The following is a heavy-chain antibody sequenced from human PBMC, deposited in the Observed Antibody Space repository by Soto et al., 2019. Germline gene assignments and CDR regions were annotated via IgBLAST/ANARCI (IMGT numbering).Heavy chain of an antibody. D-gene: IGHD2-21*01. CDR1: GGTFSSYT. Sequence: SVKVSCKASGGTFSSYTISWVRQAPGQGLEWMGRIIPILGIANYAQKFQGRVTITADKSTSTAYMELSSLRSEDTAVYYCASGGAYCGGDCYSWDAFDIWGQGTMVTVSS. J-gene: IGHJ3*02. CDR3: ASGGAYCGGDCYSWDAFDI. CDR2: IIPILGIA. V-gene: IGHV1-69*02.